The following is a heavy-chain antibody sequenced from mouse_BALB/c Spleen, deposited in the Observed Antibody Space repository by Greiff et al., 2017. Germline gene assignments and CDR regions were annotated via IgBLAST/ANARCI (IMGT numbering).Heavy chain of an antibody. J-gene: IGHJ4*01. V-gene: IGHV5-4*02. CDR3: ARAYYGNYAMDY. Sequence: EVQLQQSGGGLVKPGGSLKLSCAASGFTFSDYYMYWVRQTPEKRLEWVATISDGGSYTYYPDSVKGRFTISRDNAKNNLYLQMSSLKSEDTAMYYCARAYYGNYAMDYWGQGTSVTVSS. D-gene: IGHD2-10*01. CDR1: GFTFSDYY. CDR2: ISDGGSYT.